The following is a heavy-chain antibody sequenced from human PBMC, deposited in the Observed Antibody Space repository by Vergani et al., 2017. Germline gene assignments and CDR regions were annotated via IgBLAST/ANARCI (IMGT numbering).Heavy chain of an antibody. CDR3: ARDRGYSYGYVSAYYYGMDV. CDR1: GGTFSSYA. J-gene: IGHJ6*02. Sequence: QVQLVQSGAEVKKPGSSVKVSCKASGGTFSSYAISWVRQAPGQGLEWMGGIIPIFGTANYAQKFPGRVTITADESTSTAYMELSSLRSEYTAVYYCARDRGYSYGYVSAYYYGMDVWGQGTTVTVSS. V-gene: IGHV1-69*01. D-gene: IGHD5-18*01. CDR2: IIPIFGTA.